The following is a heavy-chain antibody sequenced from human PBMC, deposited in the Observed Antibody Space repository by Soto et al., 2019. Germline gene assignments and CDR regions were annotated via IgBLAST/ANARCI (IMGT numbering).Heavy chain of an antibody. D-gene: IGHD3-3*01. CDR1: GFTFSSYG. V-gene: IGHV3-33*01. CDR2: IWYDGSNK. CDR3: ARDYNFWSGYYSAAFDI. J-gene: IGHJ3*02. Sequence: PVGSLRLSCAASGFTFSSYGMHWVRQAPGKGLEWVAVIWYDGSNKYYADSVKGRFTISRDNSKNTLYLQMNSLRAEDTAVYYCARDYNFWSGYYSAAFDIWGQGTMVTVSS.